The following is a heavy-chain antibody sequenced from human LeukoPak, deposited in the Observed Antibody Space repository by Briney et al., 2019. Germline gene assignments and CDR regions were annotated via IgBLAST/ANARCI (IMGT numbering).Heavy chain of an antibody. CDR2: IYYSGTT. CDR1: GGSISSTSYY. J-gene: IGHJ5*02. CDR3: ARSLRYCTNGVCYNP. Sequence: SETLSLTCNVSGGSISSTSYYWGWIRQPPGKGLERIGTIYYSGTTYYNPSLKSRVTISVDTSKNQFSLRLSSVTAADTAVYYCARSLRYCTNGVCYNPWGQGTLVTVSS. D-gene: IGHD2-8*01. V-gene: IGHV4-39*07.